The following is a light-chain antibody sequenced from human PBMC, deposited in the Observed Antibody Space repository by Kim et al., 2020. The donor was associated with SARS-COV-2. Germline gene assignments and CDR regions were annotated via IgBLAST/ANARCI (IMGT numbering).Light chain of an antibody. V-gene: IGKV3-15*01. J-gene: IGKJ3*01. CDR1: QSLNNK. CDR2: DAS. CDR3: QHYSKWPFT. Sequence: VSPGERATLFCRASQSLNNKVAWYQQKPGQAPRLLIQDASTRATGIPARFSGSGSGTDFTLTISSLQSEDFAVYYCQHYSKWPFTFGPGTKVDIK.